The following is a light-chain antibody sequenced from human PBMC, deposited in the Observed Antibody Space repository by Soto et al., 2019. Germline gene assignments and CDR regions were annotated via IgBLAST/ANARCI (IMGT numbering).Light chain of an antibody. CDR2: GAS. Sequence: IVMTQSPATLSVSPGERATLSCRASQSVSFNLAWYQQKPGQAPRLLIYGASTRATGIPDRFSGSGSGTDFTLTISRLEPEDFAVYYCQQYGSSGTFGQGTKVDIK. V-gene: IGKV3-20*01. CDR3: QQYGSSGT. J-gene: IGKJ1*01. CDR1: QSVSFN.